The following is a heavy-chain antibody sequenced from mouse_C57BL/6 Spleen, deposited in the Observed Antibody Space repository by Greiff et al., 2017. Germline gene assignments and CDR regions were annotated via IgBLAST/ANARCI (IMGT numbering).Heavy chain of an antibody. J-gene: IGHJ4*01. D-gene: IGHD2-1*01. CDR2: INPGSGGT. Sequence: VQLQQSGAELVRPGTSVKVSCTASGYAFTNYLIEWVKQWPGQGLEWIGVINPGSGGTNYNEKFKGQATLTADKSASTVYMLLSSLTSEDSAVYFCAREGDYGNYFYAMDYWGQGTSVTVSS. V-gene: IGHV1-54*01. CDR1: GYAFTNYL. CDR3: AREGDYGNYFYAMDY.